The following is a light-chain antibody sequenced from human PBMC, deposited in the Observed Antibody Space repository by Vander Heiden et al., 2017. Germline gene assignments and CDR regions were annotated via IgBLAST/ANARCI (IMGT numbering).Light chain of an antibody. V-gene: IGKV1-39*01. CDR1: HSISSY. J-gene: IGKJ1*01. CDR3: QQSYSTPT. CDR2: AAS. Sequence: DIQMTQSLSSLSSSLSDRVTITGRASHSISSYLNWYQKKPRKANQLLIYAASSLKSGVPSRFGSSGSRTDFLITISSLQHEDFATYCCQQSYSTPTFGQGTKVEIK.